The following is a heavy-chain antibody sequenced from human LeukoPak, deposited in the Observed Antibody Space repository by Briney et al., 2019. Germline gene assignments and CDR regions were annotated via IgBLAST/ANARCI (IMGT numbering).Heavy chain of an antibody. CDR2: IYYSGST. CDR3: ARDLFWIAAANTNNNAFDI. CDR1: GGSISSSSYY. Sequence: SETLSLTCTVSGGSISSSSYYWGWIRQPPGKGLEWIGSIYYSGSTCYNPSLKSRVTISVDTSKNQFSLKLSSVTAADTAVYYCARDLFWIAAANTNNNAFDIWGQGTMVTVSS. D-gene: IGHD6-13*01. V-gene: IGHV4-39*02. J-gene: IGHJ3*02.